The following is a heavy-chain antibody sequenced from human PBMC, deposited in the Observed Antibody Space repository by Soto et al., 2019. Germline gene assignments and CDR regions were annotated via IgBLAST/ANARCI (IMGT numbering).Heavy chain of an antibody. Sequence: EVQLVESGEGLVQPGGSLRLSCAASGFTFSSYAMHWVRQAPGKGLEYVSAISSNGGSTYYADSVKGRFTISRDNSKNTLYLQMGSLRAEDMAVYYWARSRDGYNRGAFDIWGQGTMVTVSS. V-gene: IGHV3-64*02. CDR1: GFTFSSYA. CDR2: ISSNGGST. D-gene: IGHD5-12*01. CDR3: ARSRDGYNRGAFDI. J-gene: IGHJ3*02.